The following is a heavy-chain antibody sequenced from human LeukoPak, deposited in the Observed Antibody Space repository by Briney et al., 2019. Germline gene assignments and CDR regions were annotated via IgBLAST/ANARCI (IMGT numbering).Heavy chain of an antibody. D-gene: IGHD4-23*01. CDR3: AKNSPSDP. Sequence: SGGSLRLSCAASGFTFSSYGMHWVRQAPGKGLEWVAVISYDGSNKYYADSVKGRFTISRDNSKNTLYLQMNSLRAEDTAVYYCAKNSPSDPWGQGTLVTVSS. J-gene: IGHJ5*02. CDR1: GFTFSSYG. V-gene: IGHV3-30*18. CDR2: ISYDGSNK.